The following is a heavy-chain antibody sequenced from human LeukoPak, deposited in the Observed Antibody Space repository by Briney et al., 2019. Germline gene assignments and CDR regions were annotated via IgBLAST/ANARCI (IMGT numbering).Heavy chain of an antibody. Sequence: GGSLRLSCAASGFTSYGMHWVRQAPGKGLEWAAVISYDGSNKYYADSVKGRFAISRDNSKNTLYLQMNSLRAEDTAVYYCAKDGSSRWYYGMDVWGQGTTVTVSS. CDR1: GFTSYG. D-gene: IGHD6-13*01. CDR2: ISYDGSNK. J-gene: IGHJ6*02. V-gene: IGHV3-30*18. CDR3: AKDGSSRWYYGMDV.